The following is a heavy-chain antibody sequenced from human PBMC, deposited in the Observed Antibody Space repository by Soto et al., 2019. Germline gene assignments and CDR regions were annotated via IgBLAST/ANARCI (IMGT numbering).Heavy chain of an antibody. CDR2: ISWNSGSI. CDR3: AKDTAAGLPSGFDY. D-gene: IGHD6-13*01. Sequence: EVQLVESGGGLVQPGRSLRLSCAASGFTFDDYAMHWVRQAPGKGLEWVSGISWNSGSIGYADSVKGRFTISRDNAKNSLYLQMNSLRAEDTALYYCAKDTAAGLPSGFDYWGQGTLVTVSS. J-gene: IGHJ4*02. CDR1: GFTFDDYA. V-gene: IGHV3-9*01.